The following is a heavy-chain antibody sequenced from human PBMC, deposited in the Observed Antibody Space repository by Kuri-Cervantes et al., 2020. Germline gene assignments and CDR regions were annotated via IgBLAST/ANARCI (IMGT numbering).Heavy chain of an antibody. Sequence: ASVKVSCKASGYTFTGRYLHWIRQAPGQGLEWMGRINPNSGDTSEAQNFQGRVTMTRETSISTAYMELSRLRSEDTAVYYCARGGVYCSSISCYDYYSYYMDVWGKGTPVTVSS. V-gene: IGHV1-2*02. CDR2: INPNSGDT. CDR3: ARGGVYCSSISCYDYYSYYMDV. J-gene: IGHJ6*03. D-gene: IGHD2-2*01. CDR1: GYTFTGRY.